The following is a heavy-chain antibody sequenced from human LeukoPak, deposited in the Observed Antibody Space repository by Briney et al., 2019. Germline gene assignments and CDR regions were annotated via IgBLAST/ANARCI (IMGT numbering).Heavy chain of an antibody. V-gene: IGHV3-74*01. Sequence: GGSLRLSCAASGFIFDDYAMHWVRHGPGKGLEWVSRISTDGSTTTYADSVKGRFTISRDNGKNTLYLQMNSLIAEDTAVYYCASYLTSIPSGMDVWGQGTTVTVSS. CDR2: ISTDGSTT. J-gene: IGHJ6*02. CDR1: GFIFDDYA. CDR3: ASYLTSIPSGMDV. D-gene: IGHD2/OR15-2a*01.